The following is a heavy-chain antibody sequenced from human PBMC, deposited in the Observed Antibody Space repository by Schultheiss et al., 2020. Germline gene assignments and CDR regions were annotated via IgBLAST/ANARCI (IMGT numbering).Heavy chain of an antibody. CDR2: VNPSSGVT. V-gene: IGHV1-2*02. J-gene: IGHJ4*02. Sequence: ASVKVSCKASGYTFTSYGISWVRQAPGQGLEWMGWVNPSSGVTNYAQKFQGRVTMTRDTSISTAYMELSRLRSDDTAVYYCARGKGWLQLGIDSWGQGTLVTVSS. CDR3: ARGKGWLQLGIDS. D-gene: IGHD5-24*01. CDR1: GYTFTSYG.